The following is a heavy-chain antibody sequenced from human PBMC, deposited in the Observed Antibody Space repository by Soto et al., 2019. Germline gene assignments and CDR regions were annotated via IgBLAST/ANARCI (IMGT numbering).Heavy chain of an antibody. CDR1: GGSFSGYY. D-gene: IGHD2-15*01. J-gene: IGHJ3*02. CDR3: ARGLPVVVVAAARTDAFDI. V-gene: IGHV4-34*01. CDR2: INHSGST. Sequence: QVQLQQWGAGLLKPSETLSLTCAVYGGSFSGYYWRWSRQPPGKGLEWIGEINHSGSTNYNPSLKRRVTISVDSAKNQFSLKLSAVTAADTAVYYCARGLPVVVVAAARTDAFDIWGQGTMVTVSS.